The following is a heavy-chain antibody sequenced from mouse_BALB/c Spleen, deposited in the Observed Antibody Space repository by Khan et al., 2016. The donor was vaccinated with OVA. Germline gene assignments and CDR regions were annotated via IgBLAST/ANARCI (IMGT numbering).Heavy chain of an antibody. CDR2: ISDGASYT. D-gene: IGHD2-1*01. CDR1: GFTFSDYY. CDR3: ARGYYGNPFAY. J-gene: IGHJ3*01. Sequence: EVELVESGGGLVKPGGSLKLSCAASGFTFSDYYMYWVRQSPEKRLEWVATISDGASYTYYPDSVNGRFTISRDDAKNNLYLQMSSLKSEDTAMYYCARGYYGNPFAYWGQGTLVTVSA. V-gene: IGHV5-4*02.